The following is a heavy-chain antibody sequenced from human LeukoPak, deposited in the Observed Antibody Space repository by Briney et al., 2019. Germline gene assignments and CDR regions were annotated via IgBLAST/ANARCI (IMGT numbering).Heavy chain of an antibody. D-gene: IGHD4-17*01. J-gene: IGHJ4*02. V-gene: IGHV1-18*01. CDR1: GYSFVLYG. CDR3: ARDEDYGIFVNVDY. Sequence: ASVKVSCKASGYSFVLYGISRVRQAPGQGPEWMGWISTYNGNTKYAEKFQGRVTMTTDTPTSTAYMELRSLRSDDTAVNYCARDEDYGIFVNVDYWGQGTLVTVSS. CDR2: ISTYNGNT.